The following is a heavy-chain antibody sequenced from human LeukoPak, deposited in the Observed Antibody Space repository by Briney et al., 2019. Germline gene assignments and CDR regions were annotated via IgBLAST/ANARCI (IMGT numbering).Heavy chain of an antibody. CDR1: GFTFDDYA. J-gene: IGHJ4*02. CDR3: ARGLGGGSCYLDY. D-gene: IGHD2-15*01. Sequence: TGGPLRLSCAASGFTFDDYAMNWVRQAPGKGLEWVSYISKSGRTTYYVDSVKGRFTISRDNAKKSLYLQMNSLRAEDTAVYYCARGLGGGSCYLDYWGQGTLVTVSS. CDR2: ISKSGRTT. V-gene: IGHV3-48*03.